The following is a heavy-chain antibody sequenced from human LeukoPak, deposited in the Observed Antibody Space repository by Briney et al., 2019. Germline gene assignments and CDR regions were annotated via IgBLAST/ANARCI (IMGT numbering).Heavy chain of an antibody. CDR2: ISPYNGNT. CDR1: GYSFTSYG. J-gene: IGHJ4*02. CDR3: ARDYYGSGTETEY. Sequence: ASVKVSCKGSGYSFTSYGIIWVRQAPGQGLEWVGWISPYNGNTNYAQKLQGRVTMTTDTPTSTAYMELRSLRSDDTAVYYCARDYYGSGTETEYWGQGTLVTVSS. D-gene: IGHD3-10*01. V-gene: IGHV1-18*01.